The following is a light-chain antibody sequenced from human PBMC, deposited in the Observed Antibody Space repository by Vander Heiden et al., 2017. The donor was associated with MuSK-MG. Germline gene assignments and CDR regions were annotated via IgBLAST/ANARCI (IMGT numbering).Light chain of an antibody. J-gene: IGKJ2*01. Sequence: QLTHSPSSLSACVGDRLTITRRANQSISCYLNWYQQKPEKAPKLLIYAATSLQSGVPSRFSGSASGTDFTLTISMLHPEDFATYYCQQSYSTPYTFGQGTKLEI. CDR1: QSISCY. V-gene: IGKV1-39*01. CDR3: QQSYSTPYT. CDR2: AAT.